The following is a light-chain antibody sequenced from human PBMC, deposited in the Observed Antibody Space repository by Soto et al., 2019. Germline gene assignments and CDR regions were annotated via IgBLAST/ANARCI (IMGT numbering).Light chain of an antibody. V-gene: IGLV2-14*02. Sequence: QSALTQPASVSGSPGQSITISCTGTSSDVGSYNLVSWYQQHPGKAPKLMISEDSKRPSGVSNRFSGSKSGNTASLTVSGLQAEDEADYYCSSYAGSSNVFGTGTKLTVL. CDR1: SSDVGSYNL. CDR3: SSYAGSSNV. CDR2: EDS. J-gene: IGLJ1*01.